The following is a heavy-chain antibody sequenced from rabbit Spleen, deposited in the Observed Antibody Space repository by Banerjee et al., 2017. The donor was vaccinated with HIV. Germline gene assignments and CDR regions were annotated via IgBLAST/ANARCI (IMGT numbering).Heavy chain of an antibody. Sequence: QSLQESGGDLVKPGASLTLTCTASGFSFSSGYYMCWVRQAPGKGLEWIACIYAGSSGTTYYANWAKGRFTISKTSSTTVTLQMTSLTVADTATYFCARDTGSSFSSYGMDLWGPGTLVTVS. CDR2: IYAGSSGTT. CDR3: ARDTGSSFSSYGMDL. J-gene: IGHJ6*01. V-gene: IGHV1S40*01. CDR1: GFSFSSGYY. D-gene: IGHD8-1*01.